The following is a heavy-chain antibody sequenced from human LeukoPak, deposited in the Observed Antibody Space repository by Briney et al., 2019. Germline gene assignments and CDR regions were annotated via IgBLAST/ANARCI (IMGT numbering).Heavy chain of an antibody. CDR3: ARTRFSKFGYDFWSGYRHFDY. CDR2: INPNSGGT. D-gene: IGHD3-3*01. V-gene: IGHV1-2*02. J-gene: IGHJ4*02. Sequence: ASVKVSCKASGYTFTGYYMHWVRQAPGQGLEWMGWINPNSGGTNYAQKFQGRVTMTRDTSISTAYMELSRLRSDDTAVYYCARTRFSKFGYDFWSGYRHFDYWGQGTLVTASS. CDR1: GYTFTGYY.